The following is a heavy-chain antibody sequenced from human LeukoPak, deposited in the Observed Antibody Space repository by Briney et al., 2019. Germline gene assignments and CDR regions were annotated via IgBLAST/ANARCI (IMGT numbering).Heavy chain of an antibody. J-gene: IGHJ6*03. CDR2: IKQDGSEK. D-gene: IGHD2-8*01. CDR3: AKDRCSNGIGCYYYYMDV. Sequence: PGGSLRLSCAASGFNFRTYTMNWVRQAPGKGLEWVANIKQDGSEKYYVDSVKGRFSISRDSSKNILYLQLNSLRAEDTAVYYCAKDRCSNGIGCYYYYMDVWGKGTTVTISS. V-gene: IGHV3-7*01. CDR1: GFNFRTYT.